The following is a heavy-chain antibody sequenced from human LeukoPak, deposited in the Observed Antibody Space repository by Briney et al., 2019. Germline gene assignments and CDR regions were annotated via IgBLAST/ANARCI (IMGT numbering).Heavy chain of an antibody. D-gene: IGHD3-3*01. J-gene: IGHJ4*02. CDR3: ARVKILEWLPDY. CDR1: GFTFSSYG. Sequence: GGSLRLSCAASGFTFSSYGMHWVRQAPGKGLEWVAVISYDGSNKYYADSVKGRFTISRDNSKNTLYLQMNSLRAEDTAVYYCARVKILEWLPDYWGQGTLVTVSS. CDR2: ISYDGSNK. V-gene: IGHV3-30*03.